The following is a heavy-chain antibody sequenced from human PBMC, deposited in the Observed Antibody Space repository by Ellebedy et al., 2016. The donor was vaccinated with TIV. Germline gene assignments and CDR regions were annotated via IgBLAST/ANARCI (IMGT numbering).Heavy chain of an antibody. Sequence: SETLSLTXTVSGVSISSYYWSWIRQPPGKGLEWIGYIYYSGSTNYNPSLKSRVTISVDTSKSQFSLKLSSVTAADTAVYYCARGTGYYGDYWGQGTLVTVSS. D-gene: IGHD3/OR15-3a*01. CDR1: GVSISSYY. V-gene: IGHV4-59*01. CDR2: IYYSGST. CDR3: ARGTGYYGDY. J-gene: IGHJ4*02.